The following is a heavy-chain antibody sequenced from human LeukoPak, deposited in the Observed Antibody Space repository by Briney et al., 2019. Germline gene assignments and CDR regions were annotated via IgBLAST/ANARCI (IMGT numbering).Heavy chain of an antibody. CDR3: ARQWGTSNSSGCYYYFDS. Sequence: SDTLSLTCTVSGGSMNTYYWSWIRQPQGKGLEWIGYNHYSGSTNYNPSLKSRVTISGDTSKDEFSLKLSSVTAADTAVYDWARQWGTSNSSGCYYYFDSWGQGAPVTVSS. J-gene: IGHJ4*02. CDR2: NHYSGST. CDR1: GGSMNTYY. D-gene: IGHD6-19*01. V-gene: IGHV4-59*08.